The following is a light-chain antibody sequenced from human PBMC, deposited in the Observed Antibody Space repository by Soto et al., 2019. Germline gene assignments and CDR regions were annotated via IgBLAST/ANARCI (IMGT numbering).Light chain of an antibody. CDR3: SSYAGNYTLY. Sequence: QSALTQPRSVSGSPGQSVTISCTGTSSDVGTYNSVSWYQQHPGKAPKLMIYDVNKRPSGVPDRFSGSMSGNTASLTISGLQADDEADYHCSSYAGNYTLYFGGGTKLTVL. CDR1: SSDVGTYNS. J-gene: IGLJ2*01. V-gene: IGLV2-11*01. CDR2: DVN.